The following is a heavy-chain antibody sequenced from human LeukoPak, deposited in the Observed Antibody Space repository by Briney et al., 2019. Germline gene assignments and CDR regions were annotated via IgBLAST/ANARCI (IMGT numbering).Heavy chain of an antibody. V-gene: IGHV3-33*01. J-gene: IGHJ4*02. CDR1: GFTFSSYG. CDR3: ARDRKAMVTDYFDY. CDR2: IWYDGSNK. Sequence: GGSLRLSCAASGFTFSSYGMHWVRQAPGKGLEWEAVIWYDGSNKYYADSVKGRFTISRDNSKNTLYLQMNSLRAEDTAVYYCARDRKAMVTDYFDYWGQGTLVTVSS. D-gene: IGHD5-18*01.